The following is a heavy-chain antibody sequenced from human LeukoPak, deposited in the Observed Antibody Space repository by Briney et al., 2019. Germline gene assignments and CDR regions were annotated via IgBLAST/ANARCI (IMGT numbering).Heavy chain of an antibody. Sequence: SGTLSLTCAVSGASIISTNYYSWVRQSPGKGLEWIAEIQHTGRTYYNPSFKSRVTMSVDKSKNQVSVSLTSLTAADTAVYYCARAASYNLNFWGQGILVTVAS. CDR2: IQHTGRT. V-gene: IGHV4-4*02. D-gene: IGHD5-24*01. CDR3: ARAASYNLNF. CDR1: GASIISTNY. J-gene: IGHJ4*02.